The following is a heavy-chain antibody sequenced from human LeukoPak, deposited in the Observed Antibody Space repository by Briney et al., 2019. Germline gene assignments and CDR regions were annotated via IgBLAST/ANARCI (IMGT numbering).Heavy chain of an antibody. Sequence: GGSLRLSCAASGFTFSSYWMSWVRQAPGKGLEWVANIKQDGSEKYYVDSVKGRFTISRDNAKNSLYLQMNSLRAEDTAVYYCARVGRNYYGSGRQDAFDIWGQGTMVTVSS. CDR3: ARVGRNYYGSGRQDAFDI. J-gene: IGHJ3*02. D-gene: IGHD3-10*01. CDR2: IKQDGSEK. CDR1: GFTFSSYW. V-gene: IGHV3-7*01.